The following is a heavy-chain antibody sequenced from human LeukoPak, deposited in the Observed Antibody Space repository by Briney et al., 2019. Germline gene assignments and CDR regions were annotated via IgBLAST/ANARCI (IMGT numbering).Heavy chain of an antibody. CDR2: ISSSSSYI. V-gene: IGHV3-21*01. Sequence: GGSLRLSCAASGFTFSSYSMNWVRQAPGKGLEWVSSISSSSSYIYYADSVKGRFTISRDNAKNSLYLQMNSLRAEDTAVYYCARDRTPLDYYDKGDYGMDVWGQGTTVTVSS. CDR1: GFTFSSYS. J-gene: IGHJ6*02. CDR3: ARDRTPLDYYDKGDYGMDV. D-gene: IGHD3-22*01.